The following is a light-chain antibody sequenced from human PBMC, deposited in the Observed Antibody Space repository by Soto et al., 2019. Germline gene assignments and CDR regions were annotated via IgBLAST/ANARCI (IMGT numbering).Light chain of an antibody. V-gene: IGLV2-8*01. CDR2: EVN. CDR3: SSYAGSSNV. Sequence: QSVLTQPPSASGSPGQSVAISCTGTSSDVGGYSYVSWYQQHPGKAPKLMIYEVNKRPSGVPDRFSGSKSGNTASLTVSGLQAEDEADYYCSSYAGSSNVFGTGTKVNVL. J-gene: IGLJ1*01. CDR1: SSDVGGYSY.